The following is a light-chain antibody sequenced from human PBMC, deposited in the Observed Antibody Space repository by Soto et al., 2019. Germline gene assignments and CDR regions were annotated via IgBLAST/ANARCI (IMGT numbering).Light chain of an antibody. CDR1: SRDVGSYNL. V-gene: IGLV2-23*01. J-gene: IGLJ1*01. CDR2: EGS. Sequence: PXQSITMCFTGTSRDVGSYNLVSWYQQHPGKAPKLMIYEGSKRPSGVSNRFSGSKSGNTASLTISGLQAEDEADYYCCSYAGSSTYVFGTGTKLTV. CDR3: CSYAGSSTYV.